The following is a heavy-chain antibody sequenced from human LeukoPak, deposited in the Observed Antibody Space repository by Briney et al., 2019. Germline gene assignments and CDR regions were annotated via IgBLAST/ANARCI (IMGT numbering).Heavy chain of an antibody. J-gene: IGHJ4*02. V-gene: IGHV3-53*01. CDR3: ARDLIGRSDS. Sequence: GGSLRLSCAASGFTFSSYSMNWVRQAPGKGLEWVAVIHSGGSTCYADSVKGRFTISRDNSKNTLYLQMNSLRAEDTAVYYCARDLIGRSDSWGQGTRVTVSS. CDR2: IHSGGST. CDR1: GFTFSSYS. D-gene: IGHD3-3*01.